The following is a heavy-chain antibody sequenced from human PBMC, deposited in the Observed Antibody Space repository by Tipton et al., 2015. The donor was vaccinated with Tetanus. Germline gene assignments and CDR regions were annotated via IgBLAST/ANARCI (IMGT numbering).Heavy chain of an antibody. CDR1: GFTFSGYH. V-gene: IGHV3-33*08. J-gene: IGHJ4*02. CDR2: SWYDGTDK. Sequence: SLRLSCAASGFTFSGYHMHWVRQAPGKGLEWVAVSWYDGTDKYYADSVKGRFTISRDNSKNTLYLQMNSLRAEDTAVYYCAREADCSGGSCFSGDFDNWGQGTQVTVSS. D-gene: IGHD2-15*01. CDR3: AREADCSGGSCFSGDFDN.